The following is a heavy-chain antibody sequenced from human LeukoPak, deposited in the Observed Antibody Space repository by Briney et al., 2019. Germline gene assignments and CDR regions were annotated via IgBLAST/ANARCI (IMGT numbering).Heavy chain of an antibody. J-gene: IGHJ6*03. CDR2: FDPEDGET. CDR3: ARLYSGYDYEHYYYYYHMDV. D-gene: IGHD5-12*01. Sequence: GASVKVSCKVSGYTLTELSMHWVRQAPGKGLEWMGGFDPEDGETIYAQKFQGRVTMTEDTSTDTAYMELSSLRSEDTAVYYCARLYSGYDYEHYYYYYHMDVWGKGTTVTVSS. V-gene: IGHV1-24*01. CDR1: GYTLTELS.